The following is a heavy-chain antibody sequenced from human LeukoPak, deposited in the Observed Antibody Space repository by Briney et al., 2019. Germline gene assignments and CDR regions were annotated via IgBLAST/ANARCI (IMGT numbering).Heavy chain of an antibody. CDR1: GGSISSYY. Sequence: SETLSLTCTVSGGSISSYYWSWIRQPPGKGLEWIGYIYYSGSTNYNPSLKSRVIISVDTSKNQFSLKLSSVTAADTAVYYCARLDAYDYVWGSPAPDAFDIWGQGTMVTVSS. V-gene: IGHV4-59*08. CDR2: IYYSGST. D-gene: IGHD3-16*01. CDR3: ARLDAYDYVWGSPAPDAFDI. J-gene: IGHJ3*02.